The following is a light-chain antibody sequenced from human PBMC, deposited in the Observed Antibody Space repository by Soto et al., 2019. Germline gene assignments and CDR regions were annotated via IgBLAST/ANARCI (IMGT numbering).Light chain of an antibody. CDR3: QQSYMDPIT. Sequence: DFQMTQSPSSLSASEGDRVTITCRATQSISRSLNWYQKKPGKAPNLLIYDASRLQSGVPSRFSGSGGGTDFTLSISSVQPEDFATYFCQQSYMDPITFGQGTLLEIK. J-gene: IGKJ5*01. CDR1: QSISRS. CDR2: DAS. V-gene: IGKV1-39*01.